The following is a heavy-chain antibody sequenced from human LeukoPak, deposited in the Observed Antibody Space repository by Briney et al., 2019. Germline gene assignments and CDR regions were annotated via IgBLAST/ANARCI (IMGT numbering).Heavy chain of an antibody. Sequence: PGGSLRLSCLASGFSIRNYWMTWVRQAPGKGLEWVANIKQDGSVQYYVDSVKGRFIISRDNAKNSLYLQMNSLRAEDTAVYYCAREVGAIDYWGQGTLVTVSS. CDR3: AREVGAIDY. D-gene: IGHD1-26*01. V-gene: IGHV3-7*01. CDR1: GFSIRNYW. CDR2: IKQDGSVQ. J-gene: IGHJ4*02.